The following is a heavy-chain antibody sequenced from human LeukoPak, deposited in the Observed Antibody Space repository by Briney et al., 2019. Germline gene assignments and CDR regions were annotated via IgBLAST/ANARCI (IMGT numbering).Heavy chain of an antibody. V-gene: IGHV4-59*01. CDR1: GGSISTYY. J-gene: IGHJ4*02. D-gene: IGHD6-19*01. Sequence: SETLSFTCAVSGGSISTYYWSWIRQPPGKGLEWIGDIYYSGSTNYNPSLKSRVTISVDTSKNLFSLKLSSVTAADTAVYYCARLERQWPTFKYYFQYWGQGTMVTVSS. CDR3: ARLERQWPTFKYYFQY. CDR2: IYYSGST.